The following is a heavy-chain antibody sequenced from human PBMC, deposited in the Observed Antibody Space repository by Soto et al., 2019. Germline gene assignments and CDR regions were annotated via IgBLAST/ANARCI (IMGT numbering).Heavy chain of an antibody. CDR1: GYTFISYD. V-gene: IGHV1-8*01. D-gene: IGHD4-4*01. J-gene: IGHJ4*02. CDR3: ARGDDYIFDY. Sequence: QVQLVQSGAEVKKPGASVKVSCKASGYTFISYDINWVRRATGQGLEWMGWMNPNTGDTGYAQKFQGRVTMTRNTSINTANLELSSLRSDDTAVYFCARGDDYIFDYWGQGTLVTVSS. CDR2: MNPNTGDT.